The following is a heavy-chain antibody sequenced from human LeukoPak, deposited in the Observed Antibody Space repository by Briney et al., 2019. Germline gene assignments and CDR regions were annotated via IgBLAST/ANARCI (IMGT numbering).Heavy chain of an antibody. CDR1: GGSISSGGYY. D-gene: IGHD2-2*01. CDR3: ARVVPAASRKQLNWFDP. V-gene: IGHV4-30-2*01. CDR2: IYHSGST. Sequence: SQTLSLTCTVSGGSISSGGYYWSWIRQPPGKGLEWIGYIYHSGSTYYNPSLKSRVTISVDRSKNQFSLKLSSVTAADTAVYYCARVVPAASRKQLNWFDPWGQGTLVTVSS. J-gene: IGHJ5*02.